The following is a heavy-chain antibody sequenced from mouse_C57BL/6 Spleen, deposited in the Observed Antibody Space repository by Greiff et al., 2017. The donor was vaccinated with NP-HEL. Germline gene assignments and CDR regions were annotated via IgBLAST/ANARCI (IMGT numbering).Heavy chain of an antibody. J-gene: IGHJ2*01. D-gene: IGHD2-12*01. CDR1: GYAFSSSW. V-gene: IGHV1-82*01. CDR3: ARAHDGHYFDY. CDR2: IYPGDGDT. Sequence: VQLQQSGPELVKPGASVKISCKASGYAFSSSWMNWVKQRPGKGLEWMGRIYPGDGDTNYNGKSKGKATLTADKSSSTAYMQLSSLTSEDSAVYFCARAHDGHYFDYWGQGTTLTVSS.